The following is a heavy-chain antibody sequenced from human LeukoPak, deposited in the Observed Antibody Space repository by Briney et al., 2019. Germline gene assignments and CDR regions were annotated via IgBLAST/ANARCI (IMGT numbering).Heavy chain of an antibody. Sequence: PGGSLRLSCAASGFTFSSYGMHWVRQAPGKGLEWVAFIRYDGSNKYYADSVKGRFTISRDNAKNSLYLQMNSLRAEDTAVYYCARVRYSYGYAFDIWGQGTMVTVSS. V-gene: IGHV3-30*02. CDR1: GFTFSSYG. CDR2: IRYDGSNK. J-gene: IGHJ3*02. D-gene: IGHD5-18*01. CDR3: ARVRYSYGYAFDI.